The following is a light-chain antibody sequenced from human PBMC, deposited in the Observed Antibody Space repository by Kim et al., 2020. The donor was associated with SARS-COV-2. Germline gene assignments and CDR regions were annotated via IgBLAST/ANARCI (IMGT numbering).Light chain of an antibody. CDR2: AVS. CDR1: QAIRKY. CDR3: QTYDTDPHN. V-gene: IGKV1-27*01. Sequence: DIQMTQSPSSLSASVGDRVTITCRASQAIRKYVAWYQQKPGKVPKLLIHAVSTLQSGVPSRFSGGGSGTDFTLTIRSLQPEDVATYYCQTYDTDPHNFGQGTKVEI. J-gene: IGKJ2*01.